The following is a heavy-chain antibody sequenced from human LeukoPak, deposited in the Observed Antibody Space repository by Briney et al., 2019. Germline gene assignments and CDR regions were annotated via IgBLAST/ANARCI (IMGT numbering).Heavy chain of an antibody. J-gene: IGHJ4*02. CDR1: GFTFSSYA. CDR3: ATSTGYSYGTYYFDY. Sequence: GGSLRLSCAASGFTFSSYAMSWVRQAPGKGLEWVSAISGSGGSTYYADSVKGRFTISRDNSKNTPYLQMNSLRAEDTAVYYCATSTGYSYGTYYFDYWGQGTLVTVSS. V-gene: IGHV3-23*01. CDR2: ISGSGGST. D-gene: IGHD5-18*01.